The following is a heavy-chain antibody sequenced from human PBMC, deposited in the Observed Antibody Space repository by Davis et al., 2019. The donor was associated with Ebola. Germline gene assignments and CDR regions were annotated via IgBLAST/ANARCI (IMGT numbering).Heavy chain of an antibody. CDR2: IYYRGSS. Sequence: SETLSLTCTVSGGSTSSYNWSWIRLPPGKGLEWIGYIYYRGSSSYNPSLKSRVTMSVDTTKNQSSLKLSSVTAAGTAVYYCAGLAAPGWFDPWGQGALVTVSS. J-gene: IGHJ5*02. V-gene: IGHV4-59*08. CDR3: AGLAAPGWFDP. CDR1: GGSTSSYN. D-gene: IGHD6-13*01.